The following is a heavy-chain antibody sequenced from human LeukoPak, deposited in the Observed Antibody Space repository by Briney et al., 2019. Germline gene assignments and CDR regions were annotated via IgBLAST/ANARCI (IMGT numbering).Heavy chain of an antibody. D-gene: IGHD3-3*02. CDR1: GGSFSGYY. CDR2: INHSGST. Sequence: PSETLPLTCAVYGGSFSGYYWSWIRQPPGKGLEWTGEINHSGSTNYNPSLKSRVTISVDTSKNQFSLKLSSVTAADTAVYYCARRGARIFGSWGQGTLVTVSS. V-gene: IGHV4-34*01. CDR3: ARRGARIFGS. J-gene: IGHJ5*02.